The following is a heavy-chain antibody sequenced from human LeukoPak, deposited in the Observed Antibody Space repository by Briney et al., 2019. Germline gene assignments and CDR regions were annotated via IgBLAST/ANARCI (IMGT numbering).Heavy chain of an antibody. CDR1: GFTLSSYG. Sequence: GGSLRLSCAASGFTLSSYGMHWVRQAPGKGLEWVAFIQYDVSSEYYADSVKGRFTVSRDNSRNTLYLQMNSLRDEDTAVYYCAKATLRYFDWLLYFDYWGQGTLVTVSS. CDR2: IQYDVSSE. J-gene: IGHJ4*02. V-gene: IGHV3-30*02. CDR3: AKATLRYFDWLLYFDY. D-gene: IGHD3-9*01.